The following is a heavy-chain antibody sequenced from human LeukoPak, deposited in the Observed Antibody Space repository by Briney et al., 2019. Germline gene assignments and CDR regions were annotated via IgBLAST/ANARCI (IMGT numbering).Heavy chain of an antibody. CDR1: GFTVSGTY. CDR3: ARHRDLDY. V-gene: IGHV3-11*06. Sequence: GGSLRLSCAASGFTVSGTYMSWIRQAPGKGLEWVSYISSSGSYTNYADSVKGRFTISRDNANNSLYLQMNSLRAEDTAVYYCARHRDLDYWGQGTLVTVSS. J-gene: IGHJ4*02. CDR2: ISSSGSYT.